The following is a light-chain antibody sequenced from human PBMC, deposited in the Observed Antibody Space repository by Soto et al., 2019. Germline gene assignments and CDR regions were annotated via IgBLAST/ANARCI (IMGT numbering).Light chain of an antibody. Sequence: QSALTQPPSVSGSPGQSVTISCTGTSTDFVSYNRVSWYQQPPGTAPKLMVHEASNRPPGLPTRFSGSKSRNTASLTISGLQAEGEADYYCSSYTSSTADVFGTGTKVTVL. CDR1: STDFVSYNR. J-gene: IGLJ1*01. CDR2: EAS. V-gene: IGLV2-18*02. CDR3: SSYTSSTADV.